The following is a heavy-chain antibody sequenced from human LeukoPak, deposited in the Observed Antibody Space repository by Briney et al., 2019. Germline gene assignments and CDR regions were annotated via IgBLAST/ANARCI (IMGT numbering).Heavy chain of an antibody. J-gene: IGHJ4*02. CDR2: ISSSGSTI. CDR1: GFTFSSYE. CDR3: ARDGGYYDILTGYLSPYFDY. Sequence: GGSLRLSCAASGFTFSSYEMNWVRQAPGKGLEWVSYISSSGSTIYYADSVKGRFTISGDNAKNSLYLQMNSLGAEDTAVYYCARDGGYYDILTGYLSPYFDYWGQGTLVTVSS. V-gene: IGHV3-48*03. D-gene: IGHD3-9*01.